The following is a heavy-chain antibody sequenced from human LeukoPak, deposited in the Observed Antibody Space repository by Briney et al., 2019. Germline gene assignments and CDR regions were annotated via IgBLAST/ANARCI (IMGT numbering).Heavy chain of an antibody. J-gene: IGHJ4*02. Sequence: PGGSLRLSCAASVFTFSNFLMTWVRQAPWKGPEWVSAISGSGGDTYYADSVKGRFTISRDNSKNTLYLQMNSLRAEDTAVYYCAKKGATTGDFDYWGQGTLVTVSS. CDR3: AKKGATTGDFDY. CDR1: VFTFSNFL. CDR2: ISGSGGDT. D-gene: IGHD1-26*01. V-gene: IGHV3-23*01.